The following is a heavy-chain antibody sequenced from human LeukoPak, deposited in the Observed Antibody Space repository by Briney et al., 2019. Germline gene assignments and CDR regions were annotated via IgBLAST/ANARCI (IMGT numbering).Heavy chain of an antibody. CDR1: GFTYGDFA. CDR3: TRGLELTTYYFDY. CDR2: IRSKAYGGTT. J-gene: IGHJ4*02. Sequence: GGSLRLSCTASGFTYGDFAMSWFRQAPGKWLEWVGFIRSKAYGGTTEYAASVKGRFTISRDDSKSIAYLQMNRLKTEDTAVYYCTRGLELTTYYFDYWGQGTLVTVSS. V-gene: IGHV3-49*03. D-gene: IGHD1-7*01.